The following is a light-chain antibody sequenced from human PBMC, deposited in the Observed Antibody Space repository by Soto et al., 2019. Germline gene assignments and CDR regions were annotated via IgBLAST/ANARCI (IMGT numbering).Light chain of an antibody. Sequence: QSVLTQPASVSGSPGQSITISCTGTSSDVGGYNYVSWYQQHPGKAPKLMIYEGSNRPSGVSNRFSGSTSGNTASLTISGLQSEDEADYYCSSYTSSSTLVFGTGTKLTVL. J-gene: IGLJ1*01. V-gene: IGLV2-14*01. CDR1: SSDVGGYNY. CDR3: SSYTSSSTLV. CDR2: EGS.